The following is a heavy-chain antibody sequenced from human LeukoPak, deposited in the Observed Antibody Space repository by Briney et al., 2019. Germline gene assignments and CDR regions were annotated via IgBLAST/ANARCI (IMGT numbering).Heavy chain of an antibody. CDR3: AREGTTRPLDY. CDR2: IYTGGTT. CDR1: GGSITSFF. J-gene: IGHJ4*02. D-gene: IGHD6-6*01. Sequence: SETLSLTCTVSGGSITSFFWSWIRQPAGKGLEWIGRIYTGGTTNYNPSLKSRVTMSVDTSKNQFSLNLTFVTAADTAVYYCAREGTTRPLDYWGQGTLVTVSS. V-gene: IGHV4-4*07.